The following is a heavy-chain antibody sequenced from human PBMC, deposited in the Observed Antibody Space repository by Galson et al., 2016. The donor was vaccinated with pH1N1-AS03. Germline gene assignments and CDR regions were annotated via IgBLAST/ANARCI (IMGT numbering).Heavy chain of an antibody. D-gene: IGHD1-26*01. J-gene: IGHJ4*02. V-gene: IGHV4-38-2*01. Sequence: SETLSLTCAVSGYSISSGFHWAWVRLPPSKGLEWIGTISHSGNTYYNPSLKSRVTMSVDTSKNQFSLKLSSVTAADAAVYYCARFSGSYQFDYGGQGTLVTVSS. CDR2: ISHSGNT. CDR1: GYSISSGFH. CDR3: ARFSGSYQFDY.